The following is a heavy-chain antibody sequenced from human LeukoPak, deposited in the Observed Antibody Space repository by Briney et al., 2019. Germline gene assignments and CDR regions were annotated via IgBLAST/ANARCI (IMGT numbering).Heavy chain of an antibody. CDR2: ISGSGGST. CDR3: AKVPYGSGSSKRYFDY. D-gene: IGHD3-10*01. CDR1: GFTFSSYA. Sequence: GGSLRLSCAASGFTFSSYAVSWVRQAPGKGLEWVSAISGSGGSTYYADSVKGRFTISRDNSKNTLYLQMNSLRAEDTAVYYCAKVPYGSGSSKRYFDYWGQGTLVTVSS. J-gene: IGHJ4*02. V-gene: IGHV3-23*01.